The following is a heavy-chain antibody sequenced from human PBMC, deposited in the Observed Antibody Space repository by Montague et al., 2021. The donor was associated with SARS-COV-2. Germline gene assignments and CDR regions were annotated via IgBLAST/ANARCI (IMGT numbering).Heavy chain of an antibody. D-gene: IGHD6-19*01. J-gene: IGHJ4*02. V-gene: IGHV4-59*01. CDR3: ARVRYRSGWDYYFDN. CDR1: GGSLSTYY. CDR2: IFHSGST. Sequence: SETLSLTCTVSGGSLSTYYWSWIRQPPGKGLEWIGYIFHSGSTNYNPSLKNRVVMSVDTSKNQFSLQLTSVTAADTAVYYCARVRYRSGWDYYFDNWGQGTLVTVSS.